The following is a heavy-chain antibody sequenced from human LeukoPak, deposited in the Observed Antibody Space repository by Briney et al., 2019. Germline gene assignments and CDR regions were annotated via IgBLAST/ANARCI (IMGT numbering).Heavy chain of an antibody. D-gene: IGHD5-24*01. CDR1: GFTFGDYA. V-gene: IGHV3-49*03. CDR3: TRSLEMATMHPFDY. J-gene: IGHJ4*02. CDR2: IRSKAYGGTT. Sequence: GGSLRLSCTASGFTFGDYAMSWFRQAPGKGLEWVGFIRSKAYGGTTEYAASVKGRFTISRDDSKSIAYLQMNSLKTEDTAVYYCTRSLEMATMHPFDYWGQGTLVTVSS.